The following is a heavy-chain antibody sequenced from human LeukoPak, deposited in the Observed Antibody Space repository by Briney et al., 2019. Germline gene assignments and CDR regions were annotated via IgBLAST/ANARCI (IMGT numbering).Heavy chain of an antibody. Sequence: GGSLRLSCAASGFXFSSYWMHWVRQAPGKGLVWVSRITGDGSSTTYADSVKGRFTISRDNAKNTLYLQMNSLRAEDTAVYYCARDRGYVPDYWGQGTLVTVPS. J-gene: IGHJ4*02. CDR2: ITGDGSST. CDR1: GFXFSSYW. D-gene: IGHD5-12*01. V-gene: IGHV3-74*01. CDR3: ARDRGYVPDY.